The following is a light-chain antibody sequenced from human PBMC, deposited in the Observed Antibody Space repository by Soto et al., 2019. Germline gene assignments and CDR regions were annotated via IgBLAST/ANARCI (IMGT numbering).Light chain of an antibody. J-gene: IGKJ5*01. CDR2: GAS. V-gene: IGKV3-11*01. Sequence: EIVLTQSPATLSLYPGERATLSCRASQSVGSYLVWYQQKPGQAPRLLIHGASNRATGIPARFSGSGSGTVFTLTISSLEPEDFAVYYCQQRSNWPPLFGQGTRLEIK. CDR1: QSVGSY. CDR3: QQRSNWPPL.